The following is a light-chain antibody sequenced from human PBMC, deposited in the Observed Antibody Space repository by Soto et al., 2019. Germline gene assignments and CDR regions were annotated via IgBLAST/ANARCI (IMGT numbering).Light chain of an antibody. CDR3: QQRSNWSLT. V-gene: IGKV3-11*01. CDR1: QSVSSY. CDR2: DAS. Sequence: EIVLTQSPATLSLSPGERATLSCRASQSVSSYLAWYQQKPGQAPRLLIYDASNRATGIPARFSGSGSGTDFTLTISSLEPEDFAVYYCQQRSNWSLTVGGGTKVDSK. J-gene: IGKJ4*01.